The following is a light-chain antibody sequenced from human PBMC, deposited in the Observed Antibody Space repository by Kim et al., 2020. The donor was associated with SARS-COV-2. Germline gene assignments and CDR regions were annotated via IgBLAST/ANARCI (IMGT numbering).Light chain of an antibody. CDR1: QAISDQ. V-gene: IGKV1-16*02. Sequence: APLRDRVTITCRASQAISDQLAWFQQKPGNAPKSLIYAASRLQSGVPSKFSGSGSGTDFTLTINSLQPEDFGTYYCQQYNSYPYTFGQGTKLEI. J-gene: IGKJ2*01. CDR3: QQYNSYPYT. CDR2: AAS.